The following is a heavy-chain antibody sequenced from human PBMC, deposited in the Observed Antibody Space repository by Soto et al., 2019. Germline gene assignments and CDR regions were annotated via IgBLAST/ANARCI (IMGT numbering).Heavy chain of an antibody. CDR1: GDTTSSADFF. CDR2: VYFSGFT. D-gene: IGHD4-17*01. V-gene: IGHV4-30-4*01. CDR3: ARIRSTYGDYFDS. Sequence: QLHLQESGPGLVKPSQTLSLACTVSGDTTSSADFFWSWLRQPPGEGLEWIGYVYFSGFTQSNPSIKSRLSMSVDTSKNQVSLKLSSVTAADTAVYYCARIRSTYGDYFDSWGQGTLVTVSS. J-gene: IGHJ4*02.